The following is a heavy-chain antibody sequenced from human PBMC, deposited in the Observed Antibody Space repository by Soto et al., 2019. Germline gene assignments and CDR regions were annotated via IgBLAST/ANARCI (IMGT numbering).Heavy chain of an antibody. D-gene: IGHD2-21*01. CDR1: GFTFSSYA. Sequence: GGSLRLSCSASGFTFSSYAMSWVRQAPGKGLEWVSVISGSGGSRYYADSVKGRFSISRDNSKNTLYLQMNILRAEDTAVYYCAKGRSVVVVASTLAYWGQGTLVTVSS. CDR3: AKGRSVVVVASTLAY. CDR2: ISGSGGSR. V-gene: IGHV3-23*01. J-gene: IGHJ4*02.